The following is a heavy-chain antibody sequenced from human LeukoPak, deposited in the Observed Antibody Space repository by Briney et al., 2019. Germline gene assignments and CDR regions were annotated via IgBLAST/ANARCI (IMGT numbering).Heavy chain of an antibody. CDR3: ARANYDILTGYYRLNWFDP. D-gene: IGHD3-9*01. Sequence: ASVKVSCKASGYTFTSYDINWVRQATGQGLEWMGWMNPNSGNTGYAQKFQGRVTMTRNTSISTAYMELSSLRSEDTAVYYRARANYDILTGYYRLNWFDPWGQGALVTVSS. J-gene: IGHJ5*02. V-gene: IGHV1-8*01. CDR2: MNPNSGNT. CDR1: GYTFTSYD.